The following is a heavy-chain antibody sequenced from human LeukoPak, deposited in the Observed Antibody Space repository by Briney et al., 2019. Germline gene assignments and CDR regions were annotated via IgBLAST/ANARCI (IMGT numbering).Heavy chain of an antibody. CDR3: ARHVRGVVDNWFDP. Sequence: SETLSLTCTVSGGSISSYYWSWIRQPPGKGLEWIGYIYYSGSTNYNPSLKSRVTISVDTSKNQFSLKLSSVTAADTAVYYCARHVRGVVDNWFDPWGQGTLDTVSS. J-gene: IGHJ5*02. CDR2: IYYSGST. D-gene: IGHD3-3*01. CDR1: GGSISSYY. V-gene: IGHV4-59*08.